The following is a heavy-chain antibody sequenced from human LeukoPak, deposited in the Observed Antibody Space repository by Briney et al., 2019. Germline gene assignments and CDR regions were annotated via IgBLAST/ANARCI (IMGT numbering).Heavy chain of an antibody. V-gene: IGHV3-33*01. J-gene: IGHJ6*02. D-gene: IGHD5-24*01. CDR1: GFTFSSYG. Sequence: QSGGSLRLSCTASGFTFSSYGIHWVRQAPGKGLEWVTLIWHDGSRKYYADSVKGRFTISRDNSKNTLYLQMSSLRADDTAVYFCARPSRDGYNSNFYYGMDVWGQGTPVTVSS. CDR3: ARPSRDGYNSNFYYGMDV. CDR2: IWHDGSRK.